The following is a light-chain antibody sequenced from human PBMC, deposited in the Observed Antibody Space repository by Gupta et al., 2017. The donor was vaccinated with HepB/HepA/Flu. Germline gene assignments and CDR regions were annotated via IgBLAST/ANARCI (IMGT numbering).Light chain of an antibody. Sequence: EIVMTQSPAALSVSPGERVSLSCRASQSVSANLAWYQQKPGQAPRLLIYGAATRATGISVRFSGSGSGTDFSLTISILQSEDSAIYYCQQDTKWPRAFGQGTKVEIK. CDR3: QQDTKWPRA. CDR1: QSVSAN. V-gene: IGKV3-15*01. CDR2: GAA. J-gene: IGKJ1*01.